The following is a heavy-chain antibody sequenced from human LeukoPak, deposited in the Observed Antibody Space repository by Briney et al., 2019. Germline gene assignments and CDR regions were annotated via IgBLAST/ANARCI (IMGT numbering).Heavy chain of an antibody. Sequence: SETLSLTCTVSGGSIDNSHYYWGWIRQPPGEGLEWIASIHYSGSTHYNPSLKSRVTISVDTSKNQFSLKLSSLTAADTAVYYCVRLASGLIDYGGQGTLVTVSS. D-gene: IGHD6-19*01. CDR1: GGSIDNSHYY. CDR2: IHYSGST. J-gene: IGHJ4*02. CDR3: VRLASGLIDY. V-gene: IGHV4-39*01.